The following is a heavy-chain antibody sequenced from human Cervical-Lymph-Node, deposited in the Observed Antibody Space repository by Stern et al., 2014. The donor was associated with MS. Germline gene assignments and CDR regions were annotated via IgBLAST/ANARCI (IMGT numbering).Heavy chain of an antibody. CDR1: GYSFTANW. D-gene: IGHD4-17*01. Sequence: EVQLLQSGAEVKKPGESLKISCKGSGYSFTANWIAWVRQMPGKGLEWMGIIYPGYSDTRYSPSFQVQVTISADKSISTAYLQWSSLKASDTAMYYCARDYGDYAFDYWGQGTLVTVSS. CDR3: ARDYGDYAFDY. CDR2: IYPGYSDT. V-gene: IGHV5-51*01. J-gene: IGHJ4*02.